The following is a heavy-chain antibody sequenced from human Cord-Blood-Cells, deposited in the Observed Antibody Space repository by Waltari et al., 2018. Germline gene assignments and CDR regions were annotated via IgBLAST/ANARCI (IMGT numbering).Heavy chain of an antibody. D-gene: IGHD2-15*01. Sequence: QVQLVQSGAEVKKPGASVKVSCKASGSTFTVSSMPWVRQAPGQGLEWMGWINPNSGGTNYAKKFQGRVTMTRDTSISTAYMELSRLRSDDTAVYYCARVSCSGGSCYFDYWGQGTLVTVSS. J-gene: IGHJ4*02. CDR3: ARVSCSGGSCYFDY. CDR1: GSTFTVSS. CDR2: INPNSGGT. V-gene: IGHV1-2*02.